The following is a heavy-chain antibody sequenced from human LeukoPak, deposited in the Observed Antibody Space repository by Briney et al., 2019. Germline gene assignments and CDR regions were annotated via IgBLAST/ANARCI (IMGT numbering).Heavy chain of an antibody. CDR3: ASPSLYCSSTSCYRFDY. CDR2: IYYSGST. CDR1: GGSISFSTYY. V-gene: IGHV4-39*01. D-gene: IGHD2-2*01. J-gene: IGHJ4*02. Sequence: PSETLSLTCTVSGGSISFSTYYWGWIRQPPGKGLDWIGSIYYSGSTYYNPSLKSRVTISVDTSKNQFSLKLSSVTAADTAVYYCASPSLYCSSTSCYRFDYWGQGTLVTVSS.